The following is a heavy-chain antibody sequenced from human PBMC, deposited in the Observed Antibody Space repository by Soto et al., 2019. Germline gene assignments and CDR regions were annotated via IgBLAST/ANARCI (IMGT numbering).Heavy chain of an antibody. J-gene: IGHJ4*02. Sequence: SETLSLTCTVSGGSISSYYWSWIRQPPGKGLEWIGYIYYSGSTNYNPSLKSRVTISVDTSKNQFSLKLSSVTAADTAVYYCARAGPPLTHYDFWSGYYSYPFDYWGQGTLVTVSS. D-gene: IGHD3-3*01. CDR2: IYYSGST. CDR1: GGSISSYY. CDR3: ARAGPPLTHYDFWSGYYSYPFDY. V-gene: IGHV4-59*01.